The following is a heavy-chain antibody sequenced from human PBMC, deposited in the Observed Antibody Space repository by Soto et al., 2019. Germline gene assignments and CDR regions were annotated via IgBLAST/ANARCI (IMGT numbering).Heavy chain of an antibody. CDR2: INRSGST. J-gene: IGHJ4*02. D-gene: IGHD3-10*01. CDR3: ARDRALWFRDY. CDR1: GGSFSGYY. V-gene: IGHV4-34*01. Sequence: PSETLSLTCAVYGGSFSGYYWSWIRQPPGKGLEWIGEINRSGSTSYNPSLKSRVTISVDTSKNQFSLKLSSVTAADTAVYYCARDRALWFRDYWGQGTLVTVSS.